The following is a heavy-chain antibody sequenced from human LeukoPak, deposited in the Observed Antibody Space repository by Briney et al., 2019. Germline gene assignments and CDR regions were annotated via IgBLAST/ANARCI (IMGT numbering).Heavy chain of an antibody. CDR1: GFTVRTNY. J-gene: IGHJ3*02. CDR3: ARGTYGSGNYDAFNI. D-gene: IGHD3-10*01. CDR2: IWYDGSNG. V-gene: IGHV3-33*08. Sequence: GGSLRLSCAASGFTVRTNYTSWVSQAPGKGLEWVAVIWYDGSNGYYADSVKGRFTISRDNSKNTLYLQMNSLRVEDTAVYYCARGTYGSGNYDAFNIWGQGTMVTVSS.